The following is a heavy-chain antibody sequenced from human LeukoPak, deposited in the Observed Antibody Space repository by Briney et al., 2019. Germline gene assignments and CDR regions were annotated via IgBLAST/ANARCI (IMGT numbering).Heavy chain of an antibody. CDR1: GGSFSGYY. CDR3: ARVVVVVADGMDV. V-gene: IGHV4-34*01. J-gene: IGHJ6*04. Sequence: SETLSLTCAVYGGSFSGYYWSWIRQPPGKGLEWIGEINHSGSTSYNPSLKSRVTISVDTSKNQFSLELSSVTAADTAVYYCARVVVVVADGMDVWGKGTTVTVSS. D-gene: IGHD2-15*01. CDR2: INHSGST.